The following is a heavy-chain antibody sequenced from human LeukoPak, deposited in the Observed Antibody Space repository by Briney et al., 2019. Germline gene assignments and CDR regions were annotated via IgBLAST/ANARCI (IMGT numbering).Heavy chain of an antibody. CDR2: VRYDGSSK. CDR1: GFIFSSYD. J-gene: IGHJ4*02. CDR3: AKDRGTARSTHFDY. V-gene: IGHV3-30*02. D-gene: IGHD3-10*01. Sequence: PGGSLRLSCAASGFIFSSYDMHWVRQAPGKGLEWVAYVRYDGSSKYYADSVKGRFTISRDDSRNTLYLQMNSLRVEDTAVYYCAKDRGTARSTHFDYWGQGTLVTVSS.